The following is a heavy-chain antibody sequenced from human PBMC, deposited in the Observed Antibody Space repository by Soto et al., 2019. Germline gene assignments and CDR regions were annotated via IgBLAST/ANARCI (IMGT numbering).Heavy chain of an antibody. V-gene: IGHV4-59*11. J-gene: IGHJ5*02. CDR1: GGSLSGHY. CDR2: VYYTGTIT. D-gene: IGHD6-19*01. Sequence: SETLSLTCRVSGGSLSGHYRNWIRQPPGKGLEWIGYVYYTGTITKFSPSLKSRVTMSVHTSANALSLEMTSVTAADTALYFCAKGLSSGPLVYFDPWGQGILLTVS. CDR3: AKGLSSGPLVYFDP.